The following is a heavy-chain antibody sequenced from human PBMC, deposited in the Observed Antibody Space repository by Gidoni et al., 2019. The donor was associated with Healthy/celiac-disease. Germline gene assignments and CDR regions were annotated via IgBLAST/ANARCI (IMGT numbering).Heavy chain of an antibody. D-gene: IGHD3-22*01. Sequence: QVQLVQSGAEVKKPGASVRVSFEASGYTFTGYYMHWVRHAPGQGLEWMGWINPNSGGTNNAQKFQGRVTMTRDTSISTAYMELSRLRSDDTAVYYCARELPFDYDSSGLRYWGQGTLVTVSS. CDR2: INPNSGGT. CDR1: GYTFTGYY. CDR3: ARELPFDYDSSGLRY. J-gene: IGHJ4*02. V-gene: IGHV1-2*02.